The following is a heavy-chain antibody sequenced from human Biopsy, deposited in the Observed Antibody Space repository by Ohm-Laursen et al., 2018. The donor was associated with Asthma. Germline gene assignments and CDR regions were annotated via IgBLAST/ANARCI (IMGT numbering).Heavy chain of an antibody. CDR1: PGSLRGLF. CDR3: ARGPEWSGLDI. D-gene: IGHD3-3*01. CDR2: SDHRGNT. V-gene: IGHV4-34*01. Sequence: SQTLSLPCAVYPGSLRGLFWTWTPQTPGEGLEGIGESDHRGNTNTNPTLKSRVTISKAKSANEFSLKMKSVTAADTAIYYCARGPEWSGLDIWGQGTKVAVSS. J-gene: IGHJ3*02.